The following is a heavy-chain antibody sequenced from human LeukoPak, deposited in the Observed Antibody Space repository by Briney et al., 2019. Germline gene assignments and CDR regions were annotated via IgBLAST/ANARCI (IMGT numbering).Heavy chain of an antibody. CDR1: GFTFSSYA. CDR2: ISGSGGST. Sequence: GGSLRLSCAASGFTFSSYAMSWVRQAPGKGLEWVSAISGSGGSTYYADSVKGRFTISRDNSKNTLYLQMNSLRAEDTAVYYCANESFYDYVWGSYNWGQGTLVTVSS. CDR3: ANESFYDYVWGSYN. D-gene: IGHD3-16*01. V-gene: IGHV3-23*01. J-gene: IGHJ4*02.